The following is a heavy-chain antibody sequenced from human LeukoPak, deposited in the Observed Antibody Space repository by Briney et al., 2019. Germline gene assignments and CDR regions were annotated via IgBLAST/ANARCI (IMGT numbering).Heavy chain of an antibody. CDR3: AIYDSSGYYYEEYFQH. Sequence: SETLSLTCTVSGGSISSSSYYWGWIRQPPGKGLEWIGSIYYSGSTYYHPSLKSRVTISVDTSKNQFSLKLSSVTAADTAVYYCAIYDSSGYYYEEYFQHWGQGTLVTVSS. V-gene: IGHV4-39*07. J-gene: IGHJ1*01. CDR1: GGSISSSSYY. D-gene: IGHD3-22*01. CDR2: IYYSGST.